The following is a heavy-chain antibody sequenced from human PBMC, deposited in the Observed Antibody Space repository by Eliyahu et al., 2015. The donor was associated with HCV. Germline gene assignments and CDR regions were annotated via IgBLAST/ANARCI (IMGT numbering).Heavy chain of an antibody. Sequence: EVQLVESGGGLVQPGGSLRLSCAASGFTFSDHYMDWVRQAPGKGLEWVGRTRNKANSYTTEYAASVKGRFTISRDDSKNSLYLQMNSLKTEDTAVYYCARKVWDSSGWYGYDDYWGQGTLVTVSS. J-gene: IGHJ4*02. CDR3: ARKVWDSSGWYGYDDY. CDR2: TRNKANSYTT. V-gene: IGHV3-72*01. CDR1: GFTFSDHY. D-gene: IGHD6-19*01.